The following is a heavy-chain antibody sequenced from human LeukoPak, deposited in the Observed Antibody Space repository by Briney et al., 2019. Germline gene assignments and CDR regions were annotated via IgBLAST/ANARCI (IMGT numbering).Heavy chain of an antibody. CDR3: ARGRLDTAMVPYINWFDP. Sequence: GGSLRLSCAASGFTFSDYYMSWIRQAPGKGLEWVSYISSSGSTIYYADSVKGRFTISRDNAKNSLYLQMNSLRAEDTAVYYCARGRLDTAMVPYINWFDPWGQGTLVTVSS. CDR2: ISSSGSTI. J-gene: IGHJ5*02. CDR1: GFTFSDYY. V-gene: IGHV3-11*01. D-gene: IGHD5-18*01.